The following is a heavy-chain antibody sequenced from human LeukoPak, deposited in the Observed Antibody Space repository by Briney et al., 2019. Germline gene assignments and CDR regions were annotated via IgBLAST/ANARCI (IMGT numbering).Heavy chain of an antibody. Sequence: GGSLRLSCAASGFTFSTYTMNWVRQAPGKGLECVSSITGSSSYIYYRDSVKGRFTISRDNAKNSLYLQMNSLRAEDTGVYYCAKQYYYGSGTLRGMDVWGQGTTVTVSS. CDR1: GFTFSTYT. CDR3: AKQYYYGSGTLRGMDV. CDR2: ITGSSSYI. J-gene: IGHJ6*02. V-gene: IGHV3-21*01. D-gene: IGHD3-10*01.